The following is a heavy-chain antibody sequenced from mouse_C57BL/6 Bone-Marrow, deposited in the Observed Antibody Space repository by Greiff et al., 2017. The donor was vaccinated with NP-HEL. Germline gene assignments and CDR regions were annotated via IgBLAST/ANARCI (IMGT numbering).Heavy chain of an antibody. Sequence: VQLQQSGPGLVQPSQSLSITCTVSGFSLTSYGVHWVRQPPGKGLEWLGVIWSGGSTDYTAAFISRLSISKDNSKSQVFFKMNSLQADDTAIYYCAKGGSSGPFAYWGQGTLVTVSA. V-gene: IGHV2-4*01. CDR2: IWSGGST. CDR3: AKGGSSGPFAY. J-gene: IGHJ3*01. CDR1: GFSLTSYG. D-gene: IGHD3-2*02.